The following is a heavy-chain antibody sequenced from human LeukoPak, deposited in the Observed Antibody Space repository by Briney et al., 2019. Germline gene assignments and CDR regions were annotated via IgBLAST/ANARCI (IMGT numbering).Heavy chain of an antibody. J-gene: IGHJ5*02. CDR2: IYYSGST. V-gene: IGHV4-31*03. Sequence: SETLSLTCTVSGGSISSGGYYWSWIRQHPGKGLEWIGYIYYSGSTYYNPSLKSRVTISVDTSKNQFSLKLSSVTAADTAVYYCARQSYYYGSFDPWGQETLVTVSS. D-gene: IGHD3-10*01. CDR1: GGSISSGGYY. CDR3: ARQSYYYGSFDP.